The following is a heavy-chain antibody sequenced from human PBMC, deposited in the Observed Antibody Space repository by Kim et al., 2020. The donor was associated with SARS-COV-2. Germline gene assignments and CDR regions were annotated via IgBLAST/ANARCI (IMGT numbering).Heavy chain of an antibody. Sequence: SETLSLTCAVSGGSISSGGYSWSWIRQPPGKGLEWIGYIYHSGSTYYNPSLKSRVTISVDRSKNQFSLKLSSVTAADTAVYYCARQVGARYIYFDYWGQGTLVTVSS. CDR3: ARQVGARYIYFDY. CDR2: IYHSGST. CDR1: GGSISSGGYS. J-gene: IGHJ4*02. V-gene: IGHV4-30-2*01. D-gene: IGHD1-26*01.